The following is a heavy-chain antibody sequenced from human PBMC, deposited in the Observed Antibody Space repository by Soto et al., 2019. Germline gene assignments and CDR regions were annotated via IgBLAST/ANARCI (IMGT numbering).Heavy chain of an antibody. D-gene: IGHD1-7*01. CDR2: IRNKANSYTT. Sequence: EVQLVESGGGLVQPGGSLRLSCAASAFTFSNHYMDWVRQAPGKGLEWVGRIRNKANSYTTEYAASVKGRFTISRDDSKNSLYRQMNSLKTEDTAVYYCARISGTGYFDLWGRGTLVTVSS. CDR1: AFTFSNHY. J-gene: IGHJ2*01. CDR3: ARISGTGYFDL. V-gene: IGHV3-72*01.